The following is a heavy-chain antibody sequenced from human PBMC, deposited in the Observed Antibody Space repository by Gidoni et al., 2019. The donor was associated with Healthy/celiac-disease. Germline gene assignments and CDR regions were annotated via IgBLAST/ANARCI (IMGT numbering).Heavy chain of an antibody. CDR2: IYYSGST. CDR3: ARHLIGYPSIGSWFDP. CDR1: GGSIRSSSYY. V-gene: IGHV4-39*01. Sequence: QLQLQESGPGLVKPSETLSLTCTVSGGSIRSSSYYWGWIRQPPGKGLEWIGSIYYSGSTYYNPSLKSRVTISVDTSKNQFSLKLSSVTAADTAVYYCARHLIGYPSIGSWFDPWGQGTLVTVSS. D-gene: IGHD2-15*01. J-gene: IGHJ5*02.